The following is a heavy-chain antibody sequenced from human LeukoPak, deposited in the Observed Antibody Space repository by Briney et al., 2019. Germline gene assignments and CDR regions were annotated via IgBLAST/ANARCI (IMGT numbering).Heavy chain of an antibody. CDR3: TRQWHTPSDY. Sequence: GGSLRLSCAASGFIFSSYWMHWDRQKPGEGPLWLSRINGDGTSTAYAHSVQGRFIISRDNAKNTLYLQMNSLRVDDTAVYYCTRQWHTPSDYWGQGTVVTVSS. D-gene: IGHD6-19*01. J-gene: IGHJ4*02. CDR1: GFIFSSYW. CDR2: INGDGTST. V-gene: IGHV3-74*03.